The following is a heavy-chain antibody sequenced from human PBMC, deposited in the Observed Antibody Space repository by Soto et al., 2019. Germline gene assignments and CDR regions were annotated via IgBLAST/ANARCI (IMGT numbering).Heavy chain of an antibody. V-gene: IGHV3-48*01. CDR2: ISSRSSTI. D-gene: IGHD2-2*01. J-gene: IGHJ3*02. CDR3: ARGGYCSSTSCYAGPGFDI. Sequence: GGSLRLSCAASGFTFSSYSMNWVRQAPGKGLEWVSYISSRSSTIYYADSVKGRFTVSRDNAKNSLYLQMNSLRAEDTAVYYCARGGYCSSTSCYAGPGFDIWGQGTMVTISS. CDR1: GFTFSSYS.